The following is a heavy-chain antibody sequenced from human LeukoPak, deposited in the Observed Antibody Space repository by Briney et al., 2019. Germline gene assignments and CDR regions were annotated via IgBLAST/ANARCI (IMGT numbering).Heavy chain of an antibody. V-gene: IGHV3-30*02. CDR1: GFTFSSYG. Sequence: GGSLRLSCAASGFTFSSYGMHWVRQAPGKGLEWVAFIRYDGSNKYYADSVKGRFTISRDNSKNTLYLQMNSLRGEDTAVYYGAKAIAARPDYWGQGTLVTDSS. J-gene: IGHJ4*02. CDR3: AKAIAARPDY. D-gene: IGHD6-6*01. CDR2: IRYDGSNK.